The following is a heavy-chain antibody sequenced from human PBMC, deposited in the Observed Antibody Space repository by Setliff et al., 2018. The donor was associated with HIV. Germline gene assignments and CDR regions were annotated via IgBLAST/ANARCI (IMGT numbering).Heavy chain of an antibody. CDR1: GYTFTSYA. D-gene: IGHD3-10*01. Sequence: ASVKVSCKAPGYTFTSYAINWVRQAPGQSLEWMAWINGGNGDTKYSQKFQGRVTVTGDTSAITAYMELSDLRSEDTAVYYCARDSLPYYYGSGTDSFDIWGQGTMVTV. V-gene: IGHV1-3*01. CDR2: INGGNGDT. J-gene: IGHJ3*02. CDR3: ARDSLPYYYGSGTDSFDI.